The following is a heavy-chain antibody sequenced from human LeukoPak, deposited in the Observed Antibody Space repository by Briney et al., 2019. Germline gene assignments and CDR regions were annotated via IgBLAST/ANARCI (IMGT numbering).Heavy chain of an antibody. CDR2: INHSGST. V-gene: IGHV4-34*01. CDR1: GGSFSGYY. J-gene: IGHJ4*02. CDR3: ARVCISYCGGDCPNDY. D-gene: IGHD2-21*02. Sequence: SETLSLTCAVDGGSFSGYYWSWIRQPPGKGLEWIGEINHSGSTNYNPSLKSRVTISVDTSKNQFSLKLSSVTAADERLENRARVCISYCGGDCPNDYWGQGILVTVSS.